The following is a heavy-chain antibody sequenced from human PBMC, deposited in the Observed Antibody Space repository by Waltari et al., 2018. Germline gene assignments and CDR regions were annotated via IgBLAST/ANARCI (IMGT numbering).Heavy chain of an antibody. CDR1: GFSFARYK. CDR2: ISPDTGDR. CDR3: ARESRSHGDHDAFDL. D-gene: IGHD3-16*01. V-gene: IGHV1-18*01. Sequence: QIQVVQSGAQVKNVGAPVKVACKTSGFSFARYKVNWIRRAPGRGFEWMGRAPERGLGWMGWISPDTGDREYVQTRQGRMVLTTDTSTTTAYMELRSLRFDDTAMYYCARESRSHGDHDAFDLWGPGTMVIVSS. J-gene: IGHJ3*01.